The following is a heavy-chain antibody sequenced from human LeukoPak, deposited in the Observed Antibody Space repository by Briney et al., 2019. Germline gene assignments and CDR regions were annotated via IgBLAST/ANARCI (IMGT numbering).Heavy chain of an antibody. D-gene: IGHD3-16*01. CDR2: ISSSSSYI. CDR3: VKDYRSWGRDY. CDR1: GFTFSSYS. Sequence: GGSLRLSCAASGFTFSSYSMNWVRQAPGKGLEWVSSISSSSSYIYYADSVKGRFTISRDNSKKTLYLQMSSLRAEDTAVYYCVKDYRSWGRDYWGQGTLVTVSS. V-gene: IGHV3-21*01. J-gene: IGHJ4*02.